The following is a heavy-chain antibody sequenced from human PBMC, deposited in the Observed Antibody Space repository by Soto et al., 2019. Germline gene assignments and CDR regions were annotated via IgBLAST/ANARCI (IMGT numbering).Heavy chain of an antibody. V-gene: IGHV3-7*01. J-gene: IGHJ4*02. CDR2: IKQDGSEK. Sequence: EVQLVESGGGLVQPGGSLSLSCAASGFPFLSYWLGWVRQPPGKGLEGGANIKQDGSEKYYVDSVRGRFTISRDNAKNSLYLQMNSLRAEDTAVYYCARGRGCSTGCHNFDYWGQGTLVTVSS. D-gene: IGHD2-2*01. CDR3: ARGRGCSTGCHNFDY. CDR1: GFPFLSYW.